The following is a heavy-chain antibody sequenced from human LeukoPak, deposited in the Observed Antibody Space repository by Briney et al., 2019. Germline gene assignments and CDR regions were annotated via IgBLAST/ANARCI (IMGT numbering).Heavy chain of an antibody. D-gene: IGHD4-11*01. Sequence: PGGSLRLSCAASGFTFDDYAMHSVRQAPGKGLEWVSGISWNSGSIGYADSVKGRFTISRDNAKNSLYLQMNSLRAEDTALYYCAKDLTHSNYEGPFDYWGQGTLVTVSS. V-gene: IGHV3-9*01. CDR1: GFTFDDYA. CDR2: ISWNSGSI. CDR3: AKDLTHSNYEGPFDY. J-gene: IGHJ4*02.